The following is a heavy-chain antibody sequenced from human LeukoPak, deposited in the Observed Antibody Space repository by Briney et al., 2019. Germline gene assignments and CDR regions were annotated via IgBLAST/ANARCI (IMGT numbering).Heavy chain of an antibody. J-gene: IGHJ4*02. CDR2: IYYSGST. Sequence: PSETLSFTCTVSGGSISSSSYYWGWIRQPPGKGLEWIGSIYYSGSTYYNPSLKSRATISVETSKNQFSLKLSSVTAADTAVYYCARQGYSYGYDDYWGQGTLVTVSS. CDR1: GGSISSSSYY. CDR3: ARQGYSYGYDDY. V-gene: IGHV4-39*01. D-gene: IGHD5-18*01.